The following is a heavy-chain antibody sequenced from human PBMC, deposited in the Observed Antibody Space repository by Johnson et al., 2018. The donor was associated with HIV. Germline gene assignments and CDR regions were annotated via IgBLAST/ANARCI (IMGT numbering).Heavy chain of an antibody. CDR2: ISYDGSNK. CDR1: GFTFSSYG. V-gene: IGHV3-30*18. Sequence: QVQLVESGGGVVQPGRSLRLSYAASGFTFSSYGMHWVRQAPGKGLEWVAVISYDGSNKYYADSVKGRFTISRDNSKNTLYLQMNSLRAEDTAVYYCAQGYYDILTGYYDAFDIWGQGTMVMVSS. J-gene: IGHJ3*02. CDR3: AQGYYDILTGYYDAFDI. D-gene: IGHD3-9*01.